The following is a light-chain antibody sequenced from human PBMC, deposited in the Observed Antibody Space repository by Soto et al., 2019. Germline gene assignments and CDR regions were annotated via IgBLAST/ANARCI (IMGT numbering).Light chain of an antibody. J-gene: IGKJ4*01. Sequence: TQSPGTLSLSPGERATLSCMASQSVSSSYLAWYQQKPGQAPRLLIYGASSRATGIPDRFSGSGSGTDFTLTISRLEPEDFAVYYCQQYGSSPPVTFGGGTKVDI. CDR1: QSVSSSY. CDR3: QQYGSSPPVT. CDR2: GAS. V-gene: IGKV3-20*01.